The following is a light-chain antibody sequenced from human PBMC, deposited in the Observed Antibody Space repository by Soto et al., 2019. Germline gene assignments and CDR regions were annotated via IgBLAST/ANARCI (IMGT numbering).Light chain of an antibody. Sequence: IVLTQSPGTLSLSPGDRATLSCRASQSVRSSHLAWYQQMPGQAPRLLIYGTSNRATGIPDRFSGSGSGTEFTLTISSLQSEDFAVYYCQQYNNWPRTFGQGTKVDIK. CDR2: GTS. CDR1: QSVRSSH. J-gene: IGKJ1*01. CDR3: QQYNNWPRT. V-gene: IGKV3D-15*01.